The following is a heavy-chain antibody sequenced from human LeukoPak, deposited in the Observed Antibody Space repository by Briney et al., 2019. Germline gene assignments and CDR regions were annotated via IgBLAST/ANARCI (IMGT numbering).Heavy chain of an antibody. CDR2: ISYDGSNK. CDR1: GFTFSSYA. Sequence: PGRSLRLSCAASGFTFSSYAMHWVRQAPGKGLEWVAVISYDGSNKKYADSVKGRFTISRDNSKNTPYLQMNSLRAEDTALYYCAKDRDYGSGSPPFYFDSWGQGTLVTVSS. J-gene: IGHJ4*02. V-gene: IGHV3-30*04. CDR3: AKDRDYGSGSPPFYFDS. D-gene: IGHD3-10*01.